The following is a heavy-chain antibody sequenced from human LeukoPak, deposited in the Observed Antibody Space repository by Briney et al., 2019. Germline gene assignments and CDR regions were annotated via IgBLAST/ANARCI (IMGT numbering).Heavy chain of an antibody. CDR2: MNPNSGNT. J-gene: IGHJ4*02. CDR3: ARGAPQEYCSGGICPYFDY. D-gene: IGHD2-15*01. Sequence: ASVKVSCKASGYTFTSYDFNWVRQATGQGLEWMGWMNPNSGNTGYAQKFQGRVTMTRNTSISTAYMEVSSLRSEDTAVYYCARGAPQEYCSGGICPYFDYWGQGTLVTVSS. V-gene: IGHV1-8*01. CDR1: GYTFTSYD.